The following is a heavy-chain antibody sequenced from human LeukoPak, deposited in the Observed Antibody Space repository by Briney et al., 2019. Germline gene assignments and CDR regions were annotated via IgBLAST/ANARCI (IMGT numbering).Heavy chain of an antibody. V-gene: IGHV3-7*01. CDR1: GFTFSSYW. J-gene: IGHJ4*02. D-gene: IGHD3-16*01. CDR3: ATDWAWGGFDH. CDR2: IKQDGSEK. Sequence: GGSLRLSCAASGFTFSSYWMSWVRQAPGKGLEWVANIKQDGSEKYSVDSVKGRFTISRDNAKNTLYLQMESLRVEDTAIYYCATDWAWGGFDHWGQGALVTVSS.